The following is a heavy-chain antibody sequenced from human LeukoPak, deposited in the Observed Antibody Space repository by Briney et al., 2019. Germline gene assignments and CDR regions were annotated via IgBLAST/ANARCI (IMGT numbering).Heavy chain of an antibody. CDR3: ARGYYCSSTSCYDY. J-gene: IGHJ4*02. CDR1: GGSISSGGYS. Sequence: SQTLSLTCAVSGGSISSGGYSWSWIRQPPGKGLEWIGYIYHSGSTYYNPSLKSRVTISVDRSKNQFSLKLSSVTAADTAVYYCARGYYCSSTSCYDYWGQGTLVTVSS. D-gene: IGHD2-2*01. V-gene: IGHV4-30-2*01. CDR2: IYHSGST.